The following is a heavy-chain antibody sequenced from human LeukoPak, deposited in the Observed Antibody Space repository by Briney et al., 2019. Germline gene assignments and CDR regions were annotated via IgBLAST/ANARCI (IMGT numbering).Heavy chain of an antibody. D-gene: IGHD3-22*01. CDR3: APPPYYYETNGYSVA. CDR1: GGSLPGDNYY. J-gene: IGHJ5*02. Sequence: SETLSLTCSVSGGSLPGDNYYWAWIRQPPGKGLEWIGSLYYSGNTYYNPSLKSRVAISVDPSKNHFSLNLTSVTAADTAVYYCAPPPYYYETNGYSVAWGQGTLVTVSS. V-gene: IGHV4-39*01. CDR2: LYYSGNT.